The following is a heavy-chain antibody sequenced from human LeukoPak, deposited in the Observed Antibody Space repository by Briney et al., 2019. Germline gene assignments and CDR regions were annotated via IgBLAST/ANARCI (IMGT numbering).Heavy chain of an antibody. Sequence: GGSLRLSCATSGFSFSTYGMNWVRQAPGRGLEWVSTINTRGTFTYHTDSVKGRFVISRDNSKNTVYLQMNSLRADDTAIYYCASGRTGTIDYWGQGTLVTVSS. D-gene: IGHD1-7*01. CDR2: INTRGTFT. CDR1: GFSFSTYG. CDR3: ASGRTGTIDY. J-gene: IGHJ4*02. V-gene: IGHV3-23*01.